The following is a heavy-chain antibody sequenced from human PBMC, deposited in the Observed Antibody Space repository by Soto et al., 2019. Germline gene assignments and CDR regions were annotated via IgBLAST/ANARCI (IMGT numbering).Heavy chain of an antibody. Sequence: EVQLVESGGGLVQPGGSLRLSCAASGFTFSSYWMSWVRQAPGKGLEWVANIKQDGSEKYQADSVKGRFTSSRDNAKNLLYLQMNSLRAEDTAVYYCARDHLDIVVIPAAPYMDVWGKGTTVTVSS. CDR1: GFTFSSYW. V-gene: IGHV3-7*01. D-gene: IGHD2-2*03. J-gene: IGHJ6*03. CDR2: IKQDGSEK. CDR3: ARDHLDIVVIPAAPYMDV.